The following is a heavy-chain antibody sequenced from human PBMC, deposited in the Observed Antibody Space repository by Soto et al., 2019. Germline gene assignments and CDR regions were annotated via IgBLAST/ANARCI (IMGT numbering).Heavy chain of an antibody. CDR3: EEPPHTAMAHTGDDY. J-gene: IGHJ4*01. Sequence: EVQLLESGGGLVQPGGSLRLSCAASGFTFSSYAMSWVRQAPGKGLERVSAISGSGGSTYYADSVKGRFTISRDNSKNAQYLQMNSLRAEVTAVYYCEEPPHTAMAHTGDDYWGHGTLVTV. CDR1: GFTFSSYA. CDR2: ISGSGGST. V-gene: IGHV3-23*01. D-gene: IGHD5-18*01.